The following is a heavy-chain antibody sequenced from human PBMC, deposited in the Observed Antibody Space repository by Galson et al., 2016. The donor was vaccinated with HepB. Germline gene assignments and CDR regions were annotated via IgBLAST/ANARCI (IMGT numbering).Heavy chain of an antibody. CDR2: IWFDGSKQ. Sequence: SLRLSCATSGFTFSTYGLHWVRQAAGKGLEWVAVIWFDGSKQYYADSVKGRFTISRDSSGDTLYLYMNSLRVEDTAVYYCAKDRETWAPYGMEVWGQGTTVTVSS. CDR3: AKDRETWAPYGMEV. J-gene: IGHJ6*02. CDR1: GFTFSTYG. V-gene: IGHV3-33*03. D-gene: IGHD3-16*01.